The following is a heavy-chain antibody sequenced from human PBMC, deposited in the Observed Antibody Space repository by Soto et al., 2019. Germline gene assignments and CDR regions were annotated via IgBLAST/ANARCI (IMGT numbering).Heavy chain of an antibody. V-gene: IGHV2-5*02. CDR2: IYWDDDE. J-gene: IGHJ4*02. CDR1: GFSLSTSGVG. D-gene: IGHD2-21*01. CDR3: EHRTYPNYLDF. Sequence: SGPTLVNPTQTLTPTCTFSGFSLSTSGVGVGWIRQPPGKALEWLALIYWDDDERYSPSLKSRLTISKDTSKNQVVLTMTNMDPVDPATYSCEHRTYPNYLDFWSQGPLVTV.